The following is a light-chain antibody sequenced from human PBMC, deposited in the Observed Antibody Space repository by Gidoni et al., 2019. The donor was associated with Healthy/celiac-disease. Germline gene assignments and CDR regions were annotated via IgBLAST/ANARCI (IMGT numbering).Light chain of an antibody. V-gene: IGLV2-14*01. J-gene: IGLJ2*01. CDR2: EVS. CDR1: SSDVGGYNY. Sequence: QSALTQPASVSGSPGQSTTISCTGTSSDVGGYNYVSWYQQHPGKAPNLMIYEVSNRPSGVSNRFSGSKSGNTASLTISGLQAEDEADYYCSSYTSSSTRVFGGGTKLTVL. CDR3: SSYTSSSTRV.